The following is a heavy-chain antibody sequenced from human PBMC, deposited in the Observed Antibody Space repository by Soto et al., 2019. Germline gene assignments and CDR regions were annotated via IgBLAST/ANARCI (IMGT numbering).Heavy chain of an antibody. V-gene: IGHV1-2*02. CDR2: INPNSGGT. J-gene: IGHJ4*02. Sequence: ASVKVSCKASGYTFTGYYMHWVRQAPGQGLEWMGWINPNSGGTNYAQKFQGRVTMTRDTSISTAYMELSRLRSDDTAVYYCARPQRYYDSSGYYQLGVRYWGQGTLVTAPQ. D-gene: IGHD3-22*01. CDR3: ARPQRYYDSSGYYQLGVRY. CDR1: GYTFTGYY.